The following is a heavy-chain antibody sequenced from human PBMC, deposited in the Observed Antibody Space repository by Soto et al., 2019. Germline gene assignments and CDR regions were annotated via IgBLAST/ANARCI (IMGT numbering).Heavy chain of an antibody. J-gene: IGHJ6*02. CDR3: ARSMYSTSAQLYYGMDV. D-gene: IGHD6-6*01. CDR1: GYSIRSGYF. V-gene: IGHV4-38-2*01. CDR2: MYHSGIT. Sequence: KLSETLSLTCAVSGYSIRSGYFWGWIRQPPGKGLEWIGSMYHSGITHYNLSLKSRVTISVDTSKNQLSLKLSSATAADTAVYYCARSMYSTSAQLYYGMDVWGQGTTVTAP.